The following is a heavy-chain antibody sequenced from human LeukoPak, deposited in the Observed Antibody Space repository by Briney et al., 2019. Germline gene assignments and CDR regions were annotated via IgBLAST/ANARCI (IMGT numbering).Heavy chain of an antibody. CDR2: IPSDGNNI. CDR3: ARDLGGPDY. CDR1: GFTFSSYW. J-gene: IGHJ4*02. V-gene: IGHV3-74*01. D-gene: IGHD2-15*01. Sequence: GGSLRLSCAASGFTFSSYWMHWVRQAPGKGLVWVSRIPSDGNNIVYADSVKGRFTISRDNAKNTMYLQMNSLRAEDTAVYYCARDLGGPDYWGQGTLVTVSS.